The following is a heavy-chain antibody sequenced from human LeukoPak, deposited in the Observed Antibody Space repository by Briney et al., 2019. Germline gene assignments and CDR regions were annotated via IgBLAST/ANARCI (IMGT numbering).Heavy chain of an antibody. CDR3: ARGAYYYED. CDR1: GFTFSSHS. CDR2: ISSSSSTI. V-gene: IGHV3-48*01. J-gene: IGHJ4*02. D-gene: IGHD3-22*01. Sequence: GGSLRLSCAASGFTFSSHSMNWVRQAPGRGLEWVSYISSSSSTIYYADSVKGRFTISRDNAKNSLYLQMNSLRAEDTAVYYCARGAYYYEDWGQGTLVTVSS.